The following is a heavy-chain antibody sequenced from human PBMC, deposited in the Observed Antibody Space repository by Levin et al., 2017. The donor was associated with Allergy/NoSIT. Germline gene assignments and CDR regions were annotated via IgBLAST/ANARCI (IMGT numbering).Heavy chain of an antibody. D-gene: IGHD1-26*01. Sequence: GESLKISCKTSGYSFTTYWVAWVRQMPGKGLEWMGIIYPGDSDTRYSPSFQGQVTFSADKSITTAYLQWSSLKASDTAMYFCARSLVGGSDYWGQGTLVTVSS. V-gene: IGHV5-51*01. CDR3: ARSLVGGSDY. J-gene: IGHJ4*02. CDR1: GYSFTTYW. CDR2: IYPGDSDT.